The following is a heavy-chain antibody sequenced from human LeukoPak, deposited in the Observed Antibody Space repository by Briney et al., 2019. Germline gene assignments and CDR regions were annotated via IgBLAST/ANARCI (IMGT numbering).Heavy chain of an antibody. V-gene: IGHV3-66*02. J-gene: IGHJ3*02. CDR2: IYSGGST. CDR1: GFTVSSNY. D-gene: IGHD5-18*01. Sequence: GGSLRLSCAASGFTVSSNYMSWVRQAPGKGLEWVSVIYSGGSTHYADSVKGRFTISRDNSKNTLYLQMNSLRAEDTAVYYCARVGVGYGLSPDAFDIWGQGTMVTVSS. CDR3: ARVGVGYGLSPDAFDI.